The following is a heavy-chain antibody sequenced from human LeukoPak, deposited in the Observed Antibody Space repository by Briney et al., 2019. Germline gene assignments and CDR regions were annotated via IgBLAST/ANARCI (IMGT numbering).Heavy chain of an antibody. CDR2: IYHSGST. D-gene: IGHD3-22*01. J-gene: IGHJ4*02. CDR1: GYSISSGYY. V-gene: IGHV4-38-2*01. Sequence: PSETLSLTCAVSGYSISSGYYWGWIRQPPGKGLEWIGSIYHSGSTYYNPSLKSRVTISVDTSKNQSSLQLSSVTAADTAVYYCARHSRLITTIHFDYWGQGTLVTVSS. CDR3: ARHSRLITTIHFDY.